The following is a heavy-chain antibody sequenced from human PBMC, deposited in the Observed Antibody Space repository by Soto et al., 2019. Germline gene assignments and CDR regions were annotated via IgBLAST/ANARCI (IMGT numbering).Heavy chain of an antibody. J-gene: IGHJ4*02. CDR3: ARGPSTVATWLDY. D-gene: IGHD4-17*01. Sequence: EVQLVESGEGLVQPGGSLRLSCAASGFTFSNYAMHWVRQAPGKGLEYVSAISDNGGTTYYADSVKGRFTISRDNSKTTLYIQMGSLGAADMAGYYCARGPSTVATWLDYWGQGTLGTVSS. V-gene: IGHV3-64*02. CDR1: GFTFSNYA. CDR2: ISDNGGTT.